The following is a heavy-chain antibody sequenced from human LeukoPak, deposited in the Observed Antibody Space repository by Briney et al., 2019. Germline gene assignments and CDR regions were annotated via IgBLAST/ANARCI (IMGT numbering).Heavy chain of an antibody. CDR2: INSDGSST. CDR3: ARRSAAKDSFDI. D-gene: IGHD6-25*01. CDR1: GFTFSSYW. V-gene: IGHV3-74*01. Sequence: GGSLRLSCAASGFTFSSYWMHWVRQAPGQGLVWVSRINSDGSSTSYADSVKGRFTISRDNAKNTLYLQMNSLRAEDTAVYYCARRSAAKDSFDIWGQGTMATVSS. J-gene: IGHJ3*02.